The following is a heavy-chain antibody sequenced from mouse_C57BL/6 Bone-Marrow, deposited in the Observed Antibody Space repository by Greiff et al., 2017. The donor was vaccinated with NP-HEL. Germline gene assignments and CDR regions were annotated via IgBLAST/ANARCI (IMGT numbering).Heavy chain of an antibody. CDR1: GFSLPSYG. D-gene: IGHD2-5*01. CDR3: AKRKDYSNYSMDY. V-gene: IGHV2-5*01. J-gene: IGHJ4*01. CDR2: IWRGGST. Sequence: QVQLQQSGPGLVQPSQSLSITCTVSGFSLPSYGVNWVRQSPGKGLEWLGVIWRGGSTDYNAAFMSRLSITKDNSKSQVFFKMNSLQADDTAIYYCAKRKDYSNYSMDYWGQGTSVTVSS.